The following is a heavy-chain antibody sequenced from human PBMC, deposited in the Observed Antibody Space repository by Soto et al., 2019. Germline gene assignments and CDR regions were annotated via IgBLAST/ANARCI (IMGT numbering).Heavy chain of an antibody. CDR2: IYYSGST. V-gene: IGHV4-59*01. Sequence: SETLSLTCTVSGGPIGSYYWSWIRQPPGKGLEWIGYIYYSGSTNYNPSLKSRVTISVDTSKNQFSLKLSSVTAADTAVYYCARGGYSGRLYYFDYWGLGTLVTVSS. CDR1: GGPIGSYY. D-gene: IGHD2-15*01. CDR3: ARGGYSGRLYYFDY. J-gene: IGHJ4*02.